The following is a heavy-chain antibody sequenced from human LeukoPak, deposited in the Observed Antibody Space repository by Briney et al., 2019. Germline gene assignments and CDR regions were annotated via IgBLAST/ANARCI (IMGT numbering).Heavy chain of an antibody. CDR3: AREFYDSRYFDY. Sequence: PGGSLRLSCAASGFTFSSYAMSWVRQAPGKGLEWVSAISTSGGSTYYADSVKGRFTISRDNSKNTLYLQMNSLRAEDTAVYYCAREFYDSRYFDYWGRGTLVTVSS. CDR2: ISTSGGST. J-gene: IGHJ4*02. CDR1: GFTFSSYA. V-gene: IGHV3-23*01. D-gene: IGHD3-22*01.